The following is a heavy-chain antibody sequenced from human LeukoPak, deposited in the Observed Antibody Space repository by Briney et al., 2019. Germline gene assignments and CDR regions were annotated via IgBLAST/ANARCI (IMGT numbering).Heavy chain of an antibody. CDR1: GFTFSDAW. Sequence: KPGGSLRLSCAASGFTFSDAWLSWVRQAPGKGLEWIGRIRTKSEGEPTDYPGPVKGRFTMSRDHSKNTLYLQMNSLRTEDTAVYYCTADHSDSSAWSFDYWGQGTLVTVSS. J-gene: IGHJ4*02. D-gene: IGHD3-22*01. CDR2: IRTKSEGEPT. CDR3: TADHSDSSAWSFDY. V-gene: IGHV3-15*01.